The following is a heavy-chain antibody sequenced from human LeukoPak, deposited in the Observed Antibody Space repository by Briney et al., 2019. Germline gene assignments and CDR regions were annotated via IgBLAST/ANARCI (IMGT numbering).Heavy chain of an antibody. CDR3: ARAITVSGSSFFDY. CDR1: GGSISSGGYC. J-gene: IGHJ4*02. V-gene: IGHV4-31*03. Sequence: PSETLSLTCTVSGGSISSGGYCWSWIRQHPGKGLEWIGYIYYSGSTYYNPSLKSRVTISVYTSKNQFSLKLSSVTAADTAVYYCARAITVSGSSFFDYWGQGTLVTVSS. D-gene: IGHD6-6*01. CDR2: IYYSGST.